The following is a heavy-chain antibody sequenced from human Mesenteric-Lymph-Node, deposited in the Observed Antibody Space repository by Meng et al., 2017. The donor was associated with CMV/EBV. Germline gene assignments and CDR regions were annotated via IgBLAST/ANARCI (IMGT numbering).Heavy chain of an antibody. V-gene: IGHV1-2*02. Sequence: ASVKVSCKASGYTFTGYYMHWVRQAPGQGLEWMGWINPKSGYTNYAQKFQGRVTMTRDTSISTVYLDLSGLKSDDTAVYYCARGMATGNWGQGTLVTVSS. CDR2: INPKSGYT. CDR3: ARGMATGN. CDR1: GYTFTGYY. J-gene: IGHJ4*02. D-gene: IGHD5-12*01.